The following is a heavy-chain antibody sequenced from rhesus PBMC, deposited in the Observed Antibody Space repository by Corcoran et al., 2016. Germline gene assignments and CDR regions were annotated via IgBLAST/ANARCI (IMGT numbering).Heavy chain of an antibody. CDR1: GGYISSNY. V-gene: IGHV4S7*01. D-gene: IGHD3-16*01. J-gene: IGHJ4*01. CDR2: IYGSSGGT. CDR3: ARDGSYSGSYYVY. Sequence: QLQLQESGPGLVKPSETLSLTCAVSGGYISSNYWSWIRQPPGKGLEWIGYIYGSSGGTNYNPSLKNRVTISKDASKNQFSLKLSSVTAADTAVYYCARDGSYSGSYYVYWGQGVLVTVSS.